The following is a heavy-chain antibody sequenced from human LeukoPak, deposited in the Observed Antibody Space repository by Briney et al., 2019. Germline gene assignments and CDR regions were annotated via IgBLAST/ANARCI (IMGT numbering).Heavy chain of an antibody. V-gene: IGHV4-34*01. D-gene: IGHD3-9*01. CDR3: ARRNYDILTGFYGGGTYNYYYTDV. CDR1: GGSFSGYD. CDR2: INHSGST. Sequence: SETLSLTCAVYGGSFSGYDWSWIRQPPGKGLEWIGEINHSGSTNYNPSLKSRVTISIDTSKNQFSLKLSSVTAADTAVYYCARRNYDILTGFYGGGTYNYYYTDVWGKGTTVIVSS. J-gene: IGHJ6*03.